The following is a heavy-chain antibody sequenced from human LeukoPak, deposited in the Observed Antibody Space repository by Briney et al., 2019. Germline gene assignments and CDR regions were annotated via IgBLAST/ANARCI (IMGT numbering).Heavy chain of an antibody. D-gene: IGHD2-2*01. CDR1: GGSISSYY. CDR3: ARAYPYCSSTSCYSMHMDV. V-gene: IGHV4-59*01. CDR2: IYYSGST. Sequence: PSATLSLTCTVSGGSISSYYWSWIRQPPGKGLEWIGYIYYSGSTNYNPSLKSRVTISVDTSKNQFSLKLSSVTAADTAVYYCARAYPYCSSTSCYSMHMDVWGKGTTVTVSS. J-gene: IGHJ6*03.